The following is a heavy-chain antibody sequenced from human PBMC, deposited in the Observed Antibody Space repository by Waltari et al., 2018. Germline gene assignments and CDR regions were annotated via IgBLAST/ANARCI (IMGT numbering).Heavy chain of an antibody. J-gene: IGHJ5*02. V-gene: IGHV4-38-2*02. Sequence: QVQLQESGPGLVKPSANLSLTCTVSGYSISSGYYWGWIRPPPGKGLEWIGSIYHSGSTYYNPSLKSRVTISVDTSKNQFSLKLSSVTAADTAVYYCARSVVVVAATINWFDPWGQGTLVTVSS. CDR2: IYHSGST. D-gene: IGHD2-15*01. CDR1: GYSISSGYY. CDR3: ARSVVVVAATINWFDP.